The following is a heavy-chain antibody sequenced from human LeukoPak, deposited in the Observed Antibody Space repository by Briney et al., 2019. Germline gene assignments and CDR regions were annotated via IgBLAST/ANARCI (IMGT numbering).Heavy chain of an antibody. CDR2: ISGSGSTI. J-gene: IGHJ4*02. D-gene: IGHD5-12*01. CDR1: GFTLSDYY. V-gene: IGHV3-11*01. CDR3: AGASAMYSDYDSPDY. Sequence: GGSLRLSCAASGFTLSDYYMSWIRQAPGKGLEWVSYISGSGSTIYYADSVKGRFTISRDNAKNSLYLQMNSLRAEDTAVYYCAGASAMYSDYDSPDYWGQGTLVTVSS.